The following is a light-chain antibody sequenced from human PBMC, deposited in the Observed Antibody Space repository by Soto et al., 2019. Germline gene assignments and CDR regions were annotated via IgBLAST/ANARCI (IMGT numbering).Light chain of an antibody. V-gene: IGLV2-14*01. CDR1: SSDVGGYNY. CDR3: SSYTTISTWV. Sequence: QSVLTQPASVSGSPGQSITISCTGTSSDVGGYNYVSWYQRHPGQVPKLLIYEVSNRPSGVSNRFSGSKSGNTASLTISGLQIEDEADYYCSSYTTISTWVFGGGTKVTVL. J-gene: IGLJ3*02. CDR2: EVS.